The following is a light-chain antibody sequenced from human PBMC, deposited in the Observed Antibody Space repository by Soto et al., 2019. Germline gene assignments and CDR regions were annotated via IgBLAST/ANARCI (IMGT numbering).Light chain of an antibody. V-gene: IGKV3-15*01. CDR1: QTVSRN. CDR2: DIS. J-gene: IGKJ5*01. CDR3: QQYNNWPS. Sequence: ERVMTQSPATPSVSPGGRDTPPRRASQTVSRNLAWYQQRPGQAPRLLIYDISNRATGVPARFSGSGSETEFTLTIRSLQSEDFAVYFCQQYNNWPSFGQGTRLEIK.